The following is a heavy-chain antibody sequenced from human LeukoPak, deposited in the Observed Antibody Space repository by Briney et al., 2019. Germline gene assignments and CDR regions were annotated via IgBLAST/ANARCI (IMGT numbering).Heavy chain of an antibody. CDR3: AHSMEDDSSGCYRTFDY. D-gene: IGHD3-22*01. V-gene: IGHV2-5*01. CDR2: IYWNDDK. J-gene: IGHJ4*02. CDR1: GFSLSTSGVG. Sequence: SGPTLVRPTQTLTLTCTFSGFSLSTSGVGVGWIRQPPGKALEWLALIYWNDDKRYSPSLKSRLTITKDTSKNQVVLTMTNMDPVDTATYYCAHSMEDDSSGCYRTFDYWGQGTLVTVSS.